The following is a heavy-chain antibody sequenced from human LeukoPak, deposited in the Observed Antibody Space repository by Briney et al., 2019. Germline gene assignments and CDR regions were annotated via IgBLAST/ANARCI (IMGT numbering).Heavy chain of an antibody. CDR1: GGTFSSYA. CDR3: ARSIAAAVYYYYMDV. J-gene: IGHJ6*03. Sequence: GASVKVSCKASGGTFSSYAISWVRQAPGQGLEWMGGIIPIFGTANYAQKFQGRVTITADESTSTAYMELSSLRSEDTAVYYCARSIAAAVYYYYMDVWGKGTTVTISS. CDR2: IIPIFGTA. V-gene: IGHV1-69*13. D-gene: IGHD6-13*01.